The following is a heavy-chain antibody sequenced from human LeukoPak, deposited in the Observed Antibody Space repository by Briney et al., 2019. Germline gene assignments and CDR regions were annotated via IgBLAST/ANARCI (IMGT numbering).Heavy chain of an antibody. CDR1: GFTFSTYS. V-gene: IGHV3-21*01. Sequence: GGSLRLSCAASGFTFSTYSLFWVRQAPGKGLEWVSSISSTSSYKFYADLVKGRFTISRDNAKNSLYLQMNSLRAEDTAVYYCARAEGSGSRERFDFWGQGTLVTVSS. CDR3: ARAEGSGSRERFDF. D-gene: IGHD3-10*01. CDR2: ISSTSSYK. J-gene: IGHJ4*02.